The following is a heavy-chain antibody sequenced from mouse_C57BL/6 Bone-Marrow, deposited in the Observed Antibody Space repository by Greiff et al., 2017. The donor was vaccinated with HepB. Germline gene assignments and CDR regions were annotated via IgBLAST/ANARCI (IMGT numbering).Heavy chain of an antibody. Sequence: DVKLVESGGGLVKPGGSLKLSCAASGFTFSDYGMHWVRQAPEKGLEWVAYISSGSSTIYYADTVKGRFTISRDNAKNTLFLQMTSLRSEDTAMYYCARKIVTRYYYAMDYWGQGTSVTVSS. V-gene: IGHV5-17*01. J-gene: IGHJ4*01. CDR1: GFTFSDYG. D-gene: IGHD2-5*01. CDR3: ARKIVTRYYYAMDY. CDR2: ISSGSSTI.